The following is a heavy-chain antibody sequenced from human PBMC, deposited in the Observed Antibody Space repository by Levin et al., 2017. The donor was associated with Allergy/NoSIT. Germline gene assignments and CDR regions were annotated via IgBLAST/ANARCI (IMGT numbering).Heavy chain of an antibody. V-gene: IGHV3-33*01. D-gene: IGHD2-15*01. CDR2: IWYDGSNK. CDR3: AGSRNENWFDP. CDR1: GFTFSTYG. Sequence: PGGSLRLSCAASGFTFSTYGMHWVRQAPGKGLEWVAVIWYDGSNKYYADSVKGRFTISRDNSKNTLFLQMNTLRAEDTAVYYCAGSRNENWFDPWGQGTLVTVSS. J-gene: IGHJ5*02.